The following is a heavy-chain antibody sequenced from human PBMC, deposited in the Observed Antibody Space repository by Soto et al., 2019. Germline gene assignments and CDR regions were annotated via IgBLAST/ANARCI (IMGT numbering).Heavy chain of an antibody. Sequence: QMQLVQSGPEVKKPGTSVKVSCKASGFTFTSSAMQWVRQARGQRLERIGWIVVGSGNTNYAQKFQERVTITRDMYTSTAYMELSSLRSEDTAVYYCAAGDYGVYYYYGMDVWGQGTTVTVSS. CDR1: GFTFTSSA. D-gene: IGHD4-17*01. CDR3: AAGDYGVYYYYGMDV. CDR2: IVVGSGNT. V-gene: IGHV1-58*02. J-gene: IGHJ6*02.